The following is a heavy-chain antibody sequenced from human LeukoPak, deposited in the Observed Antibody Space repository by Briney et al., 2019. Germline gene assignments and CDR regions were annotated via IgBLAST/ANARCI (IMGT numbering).Heavy chain of an antibody. J-gene: IGHJ4*02. D-gene: IGHD1-14*01. CDR2: INPGGSSI. CDR3: ARSNQADDY. V-gene: IGHV3-74*01. Sequence: GGSLRLSCAASGFTLSSYWMHWVRQVPGKGLVWVARINPGGSSITYADSVKGRFTISRDNARNTLYLQMDSLRAEDTGVYYCARSNQADDYWGQGTLVTVSS. CDR1: GFTLSSYW.